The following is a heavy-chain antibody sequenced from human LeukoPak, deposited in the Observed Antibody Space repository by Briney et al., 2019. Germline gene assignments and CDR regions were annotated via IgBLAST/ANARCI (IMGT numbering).Heavy chain of an antibody. CDR3: ATAAAGTLGTYYYGMDV. V-gene: IGHV3-21*01. J-gene: IGHJ6*02. D-gene: IGHD6-13*01. Sequence: TPGGSLRLSCAASGFTFSSYSMTWVRQAPGKGLEWVSSISCSSSYIYYADSVKGRFTISRDNAKNSLYLQMNSLRAEDTAVYYCATAAAGTLGTYYYGMDVWGQGTTVTVSS. CDR2: ISCSSSYI. CDR1: GFTFSSYS.